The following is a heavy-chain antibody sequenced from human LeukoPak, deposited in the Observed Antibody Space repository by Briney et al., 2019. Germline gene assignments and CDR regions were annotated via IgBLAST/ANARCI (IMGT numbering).Heavy chain of an antibody. J-gene: IGHJ4*02. CDR3: ARGQRRLQDY. CDR1: GGSVSSDSYF. Sequence: SETLSLTCTVSGGSVSSDSYFWTWIRQPPGKGLEWIGYIYYSGSTNYNPSLKSRVTISLATSKSQISLKLSSVTAADTAVYYCARGQRRLQDYWGQGTLVTVSS. CDR2: IYYSGST. V-gene: IGHV4-61*01.